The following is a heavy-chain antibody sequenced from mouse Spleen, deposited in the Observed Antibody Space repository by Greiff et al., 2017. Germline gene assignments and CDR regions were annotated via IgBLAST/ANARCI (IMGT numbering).Heavy chain of an antibody. CDR1: GFTFSSYG. Sequence: EVQLQQSGGGLVKPGGSLKLSCAASGFTFSSYGMSWVRQTPEKRLEWVATISGGGSYTYYPDSVKGRFTISRDNAKNNLYLQMSSLRSEDTALYYCARRDESPGYGNSYWYFDVWGAGTTVTVSS. CDR3: ARRDESPGYGNSYWYFDV. V-gene: IGHV5-9-2*01. J-gene: IGHJ1*01. CDR2: ISGGGSYT. D-gene: IGHD2-10*02.